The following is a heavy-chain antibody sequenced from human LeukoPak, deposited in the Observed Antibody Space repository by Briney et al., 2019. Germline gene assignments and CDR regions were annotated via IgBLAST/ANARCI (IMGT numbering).Heavy chain of an antibody. J-gene: IGHJ4*02. CDR2: IYYSGST. CDR3: ARLRYSLLSFDY. V-gene: IGHV4-59*12. CDR1: GGSISSYY. D-gene: IGHD3-9*01. Sequence: SETLSLTCTVSGGSISSYYWSWIRQPPGKGLEWIGYIYYSGSTNYNPSLKSRATISVDTSKNQFSLKLSSVTATDTAVYYCARLRYSLLSFDYWGQGTLVTVSS.